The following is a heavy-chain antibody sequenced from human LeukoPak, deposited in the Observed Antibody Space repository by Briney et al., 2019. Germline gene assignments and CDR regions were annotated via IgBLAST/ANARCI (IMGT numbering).Heavy chain of an antibody. J-gene: IGHJ4*02. V-gene: IGHV4-61*02. CDR3: ARDEGRHGFDD. CDR1: GASMTSGKSY. CDR2: MYSSGTT. D-gene: IGHD3-10*01. Sequence: SQTLSLSCSVSGASMTSGKSYWSWIRQPAGKRPEFVGRMYSSGTTNYNPSLRSRVTISVDTSKNLFTLNLTSVTPADPAVYYCARDEGRHGFDDWGPGTLVTVSS.